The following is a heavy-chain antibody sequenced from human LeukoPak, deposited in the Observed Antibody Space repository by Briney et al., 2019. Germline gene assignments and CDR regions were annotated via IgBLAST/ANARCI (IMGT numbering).Heavy chain of an antibody. J-gene: IGHJ4*02. D-gene: IGHD1-26*01. CDR1: GFTFSSYG. Sequence: PGGSLRLSCAASGFTFSSYGMHWVRQAPGKGLEWVSVIYSGGTTYYADSVKGRFTISRDSSKNTLYLQMNDLSAEDTAMYYCVRDYVGAYWGQGTLVTVSS. CDR3: VRDYVGAY. CDR2: IYSGGTT. V-gene: IGHV3-66*01.